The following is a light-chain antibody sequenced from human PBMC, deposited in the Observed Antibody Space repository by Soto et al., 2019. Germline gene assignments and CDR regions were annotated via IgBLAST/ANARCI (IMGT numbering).Light chain of an antibody. CDR2: DVT. CDR3: CSHAGGYTWV. Sequence: QSALSQPRSMSESPGQSVTISCSGTSRDVGAYNYVSWFQHHPGKAPKLIIYDVTSRPSGVPDRFSGSKSGNTASLTISGLQTEYEADYYCCSHAGGYTWVFGGGTKVTVL. V-gene: IGLV2-11*01. J-gene: IGLJ3*02. CDR1: SRDVGAYNY.